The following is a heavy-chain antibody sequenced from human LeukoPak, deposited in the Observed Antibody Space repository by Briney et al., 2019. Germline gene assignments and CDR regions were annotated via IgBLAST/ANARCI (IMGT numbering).Heavy chain of an antibody. Sequence: PSETLSLTCVVFGDSISSGAYSWSWIRQPPGKGLEWIGYIFHSGSTFYNPSLKSRVTISVDNSKNQFSLRLSSVTAADTAVYYCARELWFANAPGSWLDPWGQGTLATVSS. D-gene: IGHD3-10*01. CDR1: GDSISSGAYS. V-gene: IGHV4-30-2*01. CDR3: ARELWFANAPGSWLDP. J-gene: IGHJ5*02. CDR2: IFHSGST.